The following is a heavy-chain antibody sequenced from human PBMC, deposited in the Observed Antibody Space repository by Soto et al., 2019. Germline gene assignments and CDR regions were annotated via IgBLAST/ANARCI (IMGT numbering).Heavy chain of an antibody. J-gene: IGHJ4*02. V-gene: IGHV3-20*04. CDR2: LTETGGST. Sequence: PGGSLRLSCVGSTSNFKDYAMAWVCQAPGKGLEWVSALTETGGSTYYAASVKGRSTISRDNAKNSLYLQMNSLRVEDTALYYCARSTVTSDWGQGTLVTVSS. CDR1: TSNFKDYA. CDR3: ARSTVTSD. D-gene: IGHD4-17*01.